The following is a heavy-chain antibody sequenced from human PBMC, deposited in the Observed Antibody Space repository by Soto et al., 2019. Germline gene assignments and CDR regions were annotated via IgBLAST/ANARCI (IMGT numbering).Heavy chain of an antibody. CDR3: ARSFEMGSGWYGSFDY. CDR1: GGSISSYY. V-gene: IGHV4-59*01. D-gene: IGHD6-19*01. J-gene: IGHJ4*02. Sequence: SETLSLTCTVSGGSISSYYWSWIRQSPGKGLEWIGYIYYTGITKYNPSLKSRVTISVDTPKNHFSLKVNSVTSADTAVYYCARSFEMGSGWYGSFDYWGKGTLVTVSS. CDR2: IYYTGIT.